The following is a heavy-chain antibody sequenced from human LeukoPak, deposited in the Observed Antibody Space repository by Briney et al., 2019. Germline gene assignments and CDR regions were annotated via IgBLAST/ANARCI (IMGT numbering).Heavy chain of an antibody. D-gene: IGHD2-2*01. CDR3: ARVGELSCSSTSCSTYDY. J-gene: IGHJ4*02. Sequence: SETLSLTCAVYGGSFSGYYWSWLRQPPGKGLEWIGEINHSGSTNYNPSLKSRVTISVDTSKNQFSLKLSSVTAADTAVYYCARVGELSCSSTSCSTYDYWGQGTLVTVSS. CDR1: GGSFSGYY. V-gene: IGHV4-34*01. CDR2: INHSGST.